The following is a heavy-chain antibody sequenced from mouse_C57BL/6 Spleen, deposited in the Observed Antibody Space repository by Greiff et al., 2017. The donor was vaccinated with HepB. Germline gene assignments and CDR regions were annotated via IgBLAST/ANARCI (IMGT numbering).Heavy chain of an antibody. CDR2: INPSTGGT. J-gene: IGHJ2*01. V-gene: IGHV1-53*01. CDR1: GYTFTSYW. CDR3: ARSRYDDGSSYSDY. Sequence: QVQLQQPGTELVKPGASVKLSCKASGYTFTSYWLHWVTQRPGQGLEWIGNINPSTGGTNYNEKFKSKATLTVDKSSSTAYMQLSSLTSEDSAVYYCARSRYDDGSSYSDYWGQGTTLTVSS. D-gene: IGHD1-1*01.